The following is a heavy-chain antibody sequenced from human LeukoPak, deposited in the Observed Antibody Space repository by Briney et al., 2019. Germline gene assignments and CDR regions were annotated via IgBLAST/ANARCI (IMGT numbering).Heavy chain of an antibody. CDR3: ARESQEKYYFDY. J-gene: IGHJ4*02. Sequence: SETLSLTCTVSGGSISSYYWSWIRQPPGKGLEWIGYIYYSGSTNYNPSLKSRVTISVGTSKNQFSLKLSSVTAADTAVYYCARESQEKYYFDYWGQGTLVTVSS. CDR2: IYYSGST. D-gene: IGHD5-24*01. V-gene: IGHV4-59*12. CDR1: GGSISSYY.